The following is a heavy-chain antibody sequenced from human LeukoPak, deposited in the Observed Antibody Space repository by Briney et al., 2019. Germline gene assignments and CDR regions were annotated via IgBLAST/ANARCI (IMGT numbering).Heavy chain of an antibody. CDR3: AREVDYYDSSGYYYLDY. CDR1: GGTFSSYA. J-gene: IGHJ4*02. CDR2: IIPIFGTA. D-gene: IGHD3-22*01. V-gene: IGHV1-69*13. Sequence: SVKVSCKASGGTFSSYAISWVRQAPGQGLEWMGGIIPIFGTANYAQKFQGRVTITADESTSTAYIELSSLRSEDTAVYYCAREVDYYDSSGYYYLDYWGQGTLVTVSS.